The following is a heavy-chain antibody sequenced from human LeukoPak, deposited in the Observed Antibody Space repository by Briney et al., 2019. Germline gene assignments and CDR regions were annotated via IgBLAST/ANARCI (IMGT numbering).Heavy chain of an antibody. CDR3: ARDRGLAYCGGDCYSG. D-gene: IGHD2-21*02. J-gene: IGHJ4*02. CDR1: GYTFTSYG. V-gene: IGHV1-18*01. Sequence: ASVKVSCKASGYTFTSYGISWVRQAPGQGLEWMGWISAYNGNTNYAQKLQGGVTMTTDTSTSTAYMELRSLRSDDTAVYYCARDRGLAYCGGDCYSGWGQGTLVTVSS. CDR2: ISAYNGNT.